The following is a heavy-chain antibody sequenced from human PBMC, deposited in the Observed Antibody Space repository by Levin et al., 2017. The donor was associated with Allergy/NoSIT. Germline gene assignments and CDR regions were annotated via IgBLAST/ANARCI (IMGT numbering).Heavy chain of an antibody. V-gene: IGHV4-39*01. J-gene: IGHJ4*02. D-gene: IGHD5-18*01. CDR1: GGSISSSSYY. CDR2: IYYSGST. Sequence: SETLSLTCTVSGGSISSSSYYWGWIRQPPGKGLEWIGSIYYSGSTYYNPSLKSRVTISVDTSKNQFSLKLSSVTAADTAVYYCARLGGSYGYFWFDYWGQGTLVTVSS. CDR3: ARLGGSYGYFWFDY.